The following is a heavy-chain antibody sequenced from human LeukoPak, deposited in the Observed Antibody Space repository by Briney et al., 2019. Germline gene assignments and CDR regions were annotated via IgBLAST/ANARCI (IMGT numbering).Heavy chain of an antibody. CDR3: TRRGGWYTDY. Sequence: GRSLRLSCTASGFTFGDYAMSWVRQAPGNGLEWVGFIRSKAYGGTTEYAATVKGRFSISRDDSKSIAYLQMNSLKTEDTAVYYCTRRGGWYTDYWGQGTLVTVSS. D-gene: IGHD6-19*01. CDR2: IRSKAYGGTT. CDR1: GFTFGDYA. J-gene: IGHJ4*02. V-gene: IGHV3-49*04.